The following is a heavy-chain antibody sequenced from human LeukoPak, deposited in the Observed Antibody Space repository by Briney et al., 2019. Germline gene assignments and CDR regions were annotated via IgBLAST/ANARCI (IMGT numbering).Heavy chain of an antibody. J-gene: IGHJ6*02. V-gene: IGHV4-39*07. CDR3: ARGRQQLVLLYYYGMDV. Sequence: PSETLSLTCTVSGGSISSNRYYWGWIRQPPGKGLEWIGEINHSGSTNYNPSLKSRVTISVDTSKNQFSLKLSPVTAADTAVYYCARGRQQLVLLYYYGMDVWGQGTTVTVSS. D-gene: IGHD6-13*01. CDR2: INHSGST. CDR1: GGSISSNRYY.